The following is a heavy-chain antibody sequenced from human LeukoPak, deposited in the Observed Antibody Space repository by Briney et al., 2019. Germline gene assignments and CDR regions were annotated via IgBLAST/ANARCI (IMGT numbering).Heavy chain of an antibody. V-gene: IGHV4-39*01. D-gene: IGHD6-13*01. J-gene: IGHJ4*02. CDR3: AKQQLVRCFDY. Sequence: SETLSLTCTVSGGSISSSISYWGWIRQPPGKGLEWIGTIYYSGSTYYNPSLKSRVTISVDTSKTQFSLKLSSVTAADTAVYYCAKQQLVRCFDYWGQGTLVTVSS. CDR2: IYYSGST. CDR1: GGSISSSISY.